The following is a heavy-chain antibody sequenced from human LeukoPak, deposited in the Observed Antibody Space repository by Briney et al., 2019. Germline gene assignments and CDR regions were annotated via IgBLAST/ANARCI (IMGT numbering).Heavy chain of an antibody. J-gene: IGHJ5*02. D-gene: IGHD2-2*01. CDR2: ITGGSNYM. V-gene: IGHV3-21*01. CDR3: ARSVVPAGAWFDP. CDR1: GLPFSSYT. Sequence: GGSLRLSCAASGLPFSSYTMNWVRQAPGRGLEWVSSITGGSNYMYYRDSVKGRFTISRDNARNSLYLEMNSLRADDTAMYLCARSVVPAGAWFDPWGQGTLVIVS.